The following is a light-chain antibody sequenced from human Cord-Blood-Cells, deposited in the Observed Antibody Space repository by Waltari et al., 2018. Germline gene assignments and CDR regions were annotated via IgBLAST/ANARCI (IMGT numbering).Light chain of an antibody. CDR3: SSYTSSSTLV. J-gene: IGLJ3*02. Sequence: QSALTQPASVSGSPGQSITISCTGTSSDVGGYNYVSWYQQHPGQAPKLMIYDVSKRPSGVSNRFSGSKSGNTASLTISGRQAEDEADYYCSSYTSSSTLVFGGGTKLTVL. CDR1: SSDVGGYNY. V-gene: IGLV2-14*01. CDR2: DVS.